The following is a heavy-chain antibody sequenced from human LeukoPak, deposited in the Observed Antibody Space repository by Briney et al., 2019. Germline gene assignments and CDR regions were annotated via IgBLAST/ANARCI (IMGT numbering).Heavy chain of an antibody. CDR3: ARKFYYYYGMDV. CDR1: GFTFSSYN. CDR2: ISSSGSTI. V-gene: IGHV3-48*04. J-gene: IGHJ6*02. Sequence: PGGSLRLSCAVSGFTFSSYNMNWVRQAPGKGLEWVSYISSSGSTIYYADSVKGRFTISRDNAKNSLYLQMNSLRAEDTAVYYCARKFYYYYGMDVWGQGTTVTVSS.